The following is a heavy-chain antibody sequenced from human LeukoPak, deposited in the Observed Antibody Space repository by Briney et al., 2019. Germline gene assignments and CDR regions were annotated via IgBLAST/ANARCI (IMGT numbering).Heavy chain of an antibody. J-gene: IGHJ4*02. CDR3: VGIRYFDWSSSEF. Sequence: GGSLRLSCAASGFAFSSYAMHWVRQAPGKGLEWVAITSFDENVKYYAASVKGRFTISRGNSRNTLYLQMNSLRAADTAVYYCVGIRYFDWSSSEFWGQGTLVTVSS. D-gene: IGHD3-9*01. CDR1: GFAFSSYA. CDR2: TSFDENVK. V-gene: IGHV3-30*04.